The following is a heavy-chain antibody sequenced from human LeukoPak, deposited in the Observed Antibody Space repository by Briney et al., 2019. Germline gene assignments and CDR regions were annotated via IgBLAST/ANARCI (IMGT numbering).Heavy chain of an antibody. CDR3: ASPFGGEGY. D-gene: IGHD3-16*01. J-gene: IGHJ4*02. Sequence: GGSLRLSCAASGFTFSNYWMSWVRQAPGKGLEWVANIKQDGSEKHYVDSVKGRFTISRDNAKNSLYLQMNSLRAEDTAVYYWASPFGGEGYWGQGTLVTVSS. CDR1: GFTFSNYW. CDR2: IKQDGSEK. V-gene: IGHV3-7*03.